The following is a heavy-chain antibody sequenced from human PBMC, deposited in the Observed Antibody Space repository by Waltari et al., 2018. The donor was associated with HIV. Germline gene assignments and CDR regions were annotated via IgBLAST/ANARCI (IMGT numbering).Heavy chain of an antibody. CDR2: IRSDGRAT. V-gene: IGHV3-74*01. CDR3: GRGVTLATITPFDQ. D-gene: IGHD5-12*01. J-gene: IGHJ4*02. Sequence: EVQLVESGGGLVQPGGSQRLSFEASGFTFSSFCMHWARQLPGKGLEGGGRIRSDGRATTGVDSRKGRLTVSIDNAESTLALEMDSLGAEDTAVYYCGRGVTLATITPFDQWGQGTLVTVSS. CDR1: GFTFSSFC.